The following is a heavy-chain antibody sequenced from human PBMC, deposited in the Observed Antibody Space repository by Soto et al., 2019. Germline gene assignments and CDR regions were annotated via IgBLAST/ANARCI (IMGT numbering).Heavy chain of an antibody. V-gene: IGHV4-59*01. Sequence: SETLSLTCTVSGDSINNYYWSWIRQPPGKRLEWIGYIYYTGSTTYNPSLESRVTMSVDTSKNQFSLKLSSVSAADTAVYYCAKYRRSEAEGFTLDYWGRGILVTVSS. CDR2: IYYTGST. D-gene: IGHD2-2*01. CDR3: AKYRRSEAEGFTLDY. J-gene: IGHJ4*02. CDR1: GDSINNYY.